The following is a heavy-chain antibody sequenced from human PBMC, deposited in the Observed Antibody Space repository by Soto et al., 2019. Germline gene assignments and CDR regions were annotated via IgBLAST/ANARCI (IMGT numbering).Heavy chain of an antibody. CDR2: IYYSGRS. D-gene: IGHD4-17*01. V-gene: IGHV4-39*01. Sequence: SETLSLTCTVSCGSITSSSYYWGWIRQPPGKGREWIGGIYYSGRSYYNPSLKSRVTMSVDTSKNQFSLTLNSVTAADAAVYYCARQRTTVVTQDYFDPWGQGTMVTVS. CDR3: ARQRTTVVTQDYFDP. J-gene: IGHJ4*02. CDR1: CGSITSSSYY.